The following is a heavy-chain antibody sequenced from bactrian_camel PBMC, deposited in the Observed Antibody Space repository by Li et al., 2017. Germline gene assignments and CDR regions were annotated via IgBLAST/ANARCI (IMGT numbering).Heavy chain of an antibody. D-gene: IGHD2*01. Sequence: HVQLVESGGGSVQAGGSLRLSCAWSGVTESSICMAWFRQAPGQEREGVAAFGNYAPTRYVDSVKGRFTISRDNAKNTLYLQVNSLKPEDTAMYYCGAARVTPPVCSVNYGFGKWGQGTQVTVS. CDR3: GAARVTPPVCSVNYGFGK. J-gene: IGHJ4*01. CDR1: GVTESSIC. V-gene: IGHV3S55*01. CDR2: FGNYAPT.